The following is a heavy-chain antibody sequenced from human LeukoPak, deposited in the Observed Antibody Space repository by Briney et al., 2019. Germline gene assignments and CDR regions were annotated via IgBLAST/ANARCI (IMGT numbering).Heavy chain of an antibody. V-gene: IGHV4-4*07. J-gene: IGHJ3*02. CDR1: GNSISSYY. D-gene: IGHD2-8*01. CDR3: ARGAYAKSAFDI. Sequence: RTSETLSLTCTVSGNSISSYYWSWIRQPAGKGLEWIGRIYTSGSTNYNPSLKSRVTMSVGTSKNQFSLKLSSVTAADTAVYYCARGAYAKSAFDIWGQGTMVTVSS. CDR2: IYTSGST.